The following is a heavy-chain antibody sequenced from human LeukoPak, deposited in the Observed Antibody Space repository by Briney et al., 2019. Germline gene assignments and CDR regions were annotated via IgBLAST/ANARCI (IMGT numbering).Heavy chain of an antibody. D-gene: IGHD6-25*01. CDR3: ARLRHRLTIYD. J-gene: IGHJ4*02. Sequence: SSETLSLTCTVSGGSISSSSYYWGWIRQPPGKGLEWIGSIYYSGSTYYNPSVKSRVTISVDTSKNQFSLKLSSVTAADTAVYYCARLRHRLTIYDWGQGTLVTVSS. CDR2: IYYSGST. V-gene: IGHV4-39*01. CDR1: GGSISSSSYY.